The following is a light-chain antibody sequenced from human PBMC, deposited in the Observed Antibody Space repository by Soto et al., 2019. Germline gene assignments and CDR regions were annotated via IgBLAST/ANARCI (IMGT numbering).Light chain of an antibody. CDR2: DAS. CDR1: QSVSIL. CDR3: QQYYNWPRT. Sequence: EIVMTHSPATLSVSPGERATLSCRASQSVSILLAWYQQKPGQAPRLLIYDASNRATGIPARFSGSGSGTEFTLTINSLQAEDCAVYYCQQYYNWPRTFGQGTRLEIK. J-gene: IGKJ5*01. V-gene: IGKV3D-15*01.